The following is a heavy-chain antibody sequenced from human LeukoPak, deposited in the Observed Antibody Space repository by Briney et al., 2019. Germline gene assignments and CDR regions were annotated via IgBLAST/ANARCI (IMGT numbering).Heavy chain of an antibody. CDR2: ISSSGNTT. CDR3: ARDLSGVTGYTYGRGIDY. J-gene: IGHJ4*02. CDR1: GFTFSDYY. V-gene: IGHV3-11*04. D-gene: IGHD5-18*01. Sequence: GGSLRLSCAASGFTFSDYYMSWIRQAPGKGLECVSYISSSGNTTYHADSVKGRFTISRDNAKTSLYLQMNSLRAEDTAVYYRARDLSGVTGYTYGRGIDYWGQGTLVTVSS.